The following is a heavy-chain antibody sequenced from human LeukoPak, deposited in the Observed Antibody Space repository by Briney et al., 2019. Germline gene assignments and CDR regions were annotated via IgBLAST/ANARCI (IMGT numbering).Heavy chain of an antibody. D-gene: IGHD6-13*01. Sequence: PGGSLRLSCAASGFTSSSYAMHWVRQAPGKGLEWVAVISYDGSNKYYADSVKGRFTISRDNSKNTLYLQMNSLRAEDTAVYYCARDNREQQLVPPTFDYWGQGTLVTVSS. J-gene: IGHJ4*02. CDR1: GFTSSSYA. CDR3: ARDNREQQLVPPTFDY. CDR2: ISYDGSNK. V-gene: IGHV3-30*04.